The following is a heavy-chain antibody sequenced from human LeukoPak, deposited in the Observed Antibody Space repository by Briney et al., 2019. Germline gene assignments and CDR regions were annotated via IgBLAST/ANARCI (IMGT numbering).Heavy chain of an antibody. CDR3: ARHALNYYGSGSYYNPRWYFDL. J-gene: IGHJ2*01. V-gene: IGHV4-59*01. D-gene: IGHD3-10*01. CDR1: GGSISSYY. CDR2: IYYSGST. Sequence: SETLSLTCTVSGGSISSYYWSWIRQPPGKGLEWIGYIYYSGSTNYNPSLKSLVTISVDTSKNQFSLKLSSVTAADTAVYYCARHALNYYGSGSYYNPRWYFDLWGRGTLVTVSS.